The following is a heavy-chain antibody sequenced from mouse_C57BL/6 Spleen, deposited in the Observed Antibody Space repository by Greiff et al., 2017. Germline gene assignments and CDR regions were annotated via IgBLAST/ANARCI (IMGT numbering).Heavy chain of an antibody. CDR1: GYTFTSYW. D-gene: IGHD3-2*02. Sequence: VQLQQPGAELVKPGASVKLSCKASGYTFTSYWMHWVKQRPGQGLEWIGMIHPNSGSTNYNEKFKSKATLTVDKSSSTAYMQLSSLTSEDSAVYYCESSSGPYYFDYWGQGTTLTVSS. J-gene: IGHJ2*01. CDR2: IHPNSGST. CDR3: ESSSGPYYFDY. V-gene: IGHV1-64*01.